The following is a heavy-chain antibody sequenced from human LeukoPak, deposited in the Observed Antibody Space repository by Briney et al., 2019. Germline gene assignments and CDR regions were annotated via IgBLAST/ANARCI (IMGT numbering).Heavy chain of an antibody. CDR1: GFTFSSYA. D-gene: IGHD2-2*01. V-gene: IGHV3-23*01. CDR3: AKGTYCSSTSCFPTGY. CDR2: ISGSGGST. J-gene: IGHJ4*02. Sequence: GGSLRLSCAASGFTFSSYAMSWVRRAPGKGLEWVSAISGSGGSTYYAGSVKGRFTTSRDNSKNTLYLQMNSLRAEDTAVYYCAKGTYCSSTSCFPTGYWGQGTLVTVSS.